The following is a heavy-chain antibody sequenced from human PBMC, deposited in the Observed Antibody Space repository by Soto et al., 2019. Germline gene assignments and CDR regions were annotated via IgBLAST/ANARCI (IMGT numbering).Heavy chain of an antibody. CDR1: GGSISRGDYY. J-gene: IGHJ6*02. Sequence: SETLSLTCSVSGGSISRGDYYWRWIRQPPGKGLEWIGYIYYSGSTYYNPSLKSRVTISVDTSKNQFSLKLSSVTAADTAVYYCARDGYLSRDYGSGSPVYGMDVWGQGTTVTVSS. D-gene: IGHD3-10*01. V-gene: IGHV4-30-4*01. CDR3: ARDGYLSRDYGSGSPVYGMDV. CDR2: IYYSGST.